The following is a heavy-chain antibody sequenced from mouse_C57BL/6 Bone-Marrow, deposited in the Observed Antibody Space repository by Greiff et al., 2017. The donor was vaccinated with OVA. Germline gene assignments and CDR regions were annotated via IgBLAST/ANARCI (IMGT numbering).Heavy chain of an antibody. CDR3: ARWHWYFDV. J-gene: IGHJ1*03. V-gene: IGHV5-16*01. CDR1: GFTFSDYY. CDR2: INYDGSST. Sequence: EVKLVESEGGLVQPGSSMKLSCTASGFTFSDYYMAWVRQVPEKGLEWVANINYDGSSTYYLDSLKSRFIISRDNAKNMLYLQMSSLKSEDTATYYCARWHWYFDVWGTGTTVTVSS.